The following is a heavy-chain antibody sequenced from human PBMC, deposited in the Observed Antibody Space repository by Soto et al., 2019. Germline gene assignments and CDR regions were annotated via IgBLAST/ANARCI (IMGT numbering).Heavy chain of an antibody. CDR2: ISYDGSNK. CDR1: RFTFSNYG. V-gene: IGHV3-30*18. D-gene: IGHD5-12*01. J-gene: IGHJ4*02. CDR3: VKGGYHYFDY. Sequence: QVQLVESGGGVVQPGRSLRLSCAASRFTFSNYGMHWVRQTPGKGLEWVAVISYDGSNKYYADSVKGRFTISRDNSKSTLYLQMNSLRVEDTAVYYCVKGGYHYFDYWGQGTLVTVSS.